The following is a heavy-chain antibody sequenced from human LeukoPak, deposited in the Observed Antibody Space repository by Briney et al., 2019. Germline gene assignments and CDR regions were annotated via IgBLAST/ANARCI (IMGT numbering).Heavy chain of an antibody. V-gene: IGHV4-39*01. CDR1: GGSISSSSYY. D-gene: IGHD6-6*01. CDR2: IYYSGST. CDR3: ARVVAARGYYFDY. Sequence: SETLSLTCTVSGGSISSSSYYWGWIRQPPGKGLEWIGSIYYSGSTYYNPSLKSRVTISVDTSKNQFSLKLSSVTAADTAVYYCARVVAARGYYFDYRGQGTLVTVSS. J-gene: IGHJ4*02.